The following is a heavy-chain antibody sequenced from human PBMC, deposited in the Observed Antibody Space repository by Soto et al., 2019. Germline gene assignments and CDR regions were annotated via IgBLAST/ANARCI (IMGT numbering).Heavy chain of an antibody. D-gene: IGHD2-8*01. CDR2: INPKSGGT. V-gene: IGHV1-2*04. CDR1: GYSFSDYH. J-gene: IGHJ6*02. Sequence: ASVKVSCKASGYSFSDYHIHWVRQAPGQGLEWLGRINPKSGGTSSAQKFQGWVTMTRDTSISTAYMELTRLRSDDTAVYFCARGHSTDCSNGVRSFFYNHEMDVWGQGTTVTVSS. CDR3: ARGHSTDCSNGVRSFFYNHEMDV.